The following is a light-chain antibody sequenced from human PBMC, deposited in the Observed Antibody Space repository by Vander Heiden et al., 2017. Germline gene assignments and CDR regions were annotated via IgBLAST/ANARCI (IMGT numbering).Light chain of an antibody. V-gene: IGLV1-40*01. CDR2: GNN. Sequence: QSVLTQPPSVSAAPGQRVTISCTGTSSNIGAGYDVYWYQQLPGTAPKLLSYGNNNRPSGVPDRFSGSKSGTSASLAITGLQAEDEADYYCQSYDSGPYVFGTGTRVTVL. CDR1: SSNIGAGYD. CDR3: QSYDSGPYV. J-gene: IGLJ1*01.